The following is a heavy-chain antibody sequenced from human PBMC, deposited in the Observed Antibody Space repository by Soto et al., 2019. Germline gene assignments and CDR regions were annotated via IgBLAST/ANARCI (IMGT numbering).Heavy chain of an antibody. D-gene: IGHD2-2*01. CDR2: ISGSGGST. CDR3: AKDDIVVVPAAQTPYDAFDI. Sequence: AGGSLRLSCAASGFTFSSYAMSWVRQAPGKGLEWVSAISGSGGSTYYADSVKGRFTISRDNSKNTLYLQMNSLRAEDTAVYYCAKDDIVVVPAAQTPYDAFDIWGQGTMVTVSS. V-gene: IGHV3-23*01. J-gene: IGHJ3*02. CDR1: GFTFSSYA.